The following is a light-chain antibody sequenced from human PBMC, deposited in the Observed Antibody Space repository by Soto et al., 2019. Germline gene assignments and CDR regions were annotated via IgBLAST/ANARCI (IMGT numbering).Light chain of an antibody. CDR2: GAS. Sequence: EIVLTQSPGTLSLSPGERATLSCRASQSVSRSYLAWYQQKPGQAPRLLIYGASSRATGIPDRFSGSGSGTDFTLTISKLEPEDSAVYYCQQYYGSPPFTFGPGTKVDIK. J-gene: IGKJ3*01. CDR3: QQYYGSPPFT. CDR1: QSVSRSY. V-gene: IGKV3-20*01.